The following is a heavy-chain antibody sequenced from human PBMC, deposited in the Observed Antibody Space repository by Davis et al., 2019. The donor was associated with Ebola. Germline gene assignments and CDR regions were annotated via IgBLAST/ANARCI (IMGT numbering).Heavy chain of an antibody. V-gene: IGHV4-59*01. Sequence: PSDTLSLTCAVSGASMTSYYWSWIRQAPGKGLEWIGYIAYTGNTIFNPSLESRATISGDTSKKQFSLRLNSVTAADTAVYYCARGGLVPAALYLWGQGTMVTVSS. CDR3: ARGGLVPAALYL. J-gene: IGHJ3*01. CDR2: IAYTGNT. CDR1: GASMTSYY. D-gene: IGHD2-2*01.